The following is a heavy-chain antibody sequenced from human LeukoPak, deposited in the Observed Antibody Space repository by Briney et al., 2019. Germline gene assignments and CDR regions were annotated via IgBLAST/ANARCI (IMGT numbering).Heavy chain of an antibody. D-gene: IGHD4-23*01. CDR2: ISSSSSYI. Sequence: PGGSLRLSCAASGFTFSSYSMNWVRQAPGKGLEWVSSISSSSSYIYYADSVKGRFTISRDNAKNSLYLQMNSLRAEDTAVYYCAREGGGNTNFDYWGQGTLVTVSS. V-gene: IGHV3-21*01. CDR1: GFTFSSYS. CDR3: AREGGGNTNFDY. J-gene: IGHJ4*02.